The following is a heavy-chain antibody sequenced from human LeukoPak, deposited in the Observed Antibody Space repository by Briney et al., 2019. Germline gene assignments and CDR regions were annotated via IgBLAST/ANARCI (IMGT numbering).Heavy chain of an antibody. V-gene: IGHV1-2*02. D-gene: IGHD1-14*01. J-gene: IGHJ4*02. CDR3: ARNLVRYPFDY. Sequence: ASVKVSCKASGYTFTSYGISWVRQAPGQGLEWMGWINPNSGGTNYGQKFQGRVTMTRDTSISIVYMELSRLRSDDTAVYYCARNLVRYPFDYWGQGTLVTVSS. CDR1: GYTFTSYG. CDR2: INPNSGGT.